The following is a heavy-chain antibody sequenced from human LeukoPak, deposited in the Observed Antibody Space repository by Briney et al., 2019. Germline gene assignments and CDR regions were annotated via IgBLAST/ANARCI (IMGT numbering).Heavy chain of an antibody. CDR3: ASTGSGNTKLFDY. CDR2: INPSGGGT. CDR1: GYTFTSYY. D-gene: IGHD3-10*01. J-gene: IGHJ4*02. Sequence: ASVKVSCKASGYTFTSYYMHWVRQAPGQGLEWMGIINPSGGGTSYAQKFQGRVTMTRDTSTSTVYMELSSLRSEDTAVYYCASTGSGNTKLFDYWGQGTLVTVSS. V-gene: IGHV1-46*01.